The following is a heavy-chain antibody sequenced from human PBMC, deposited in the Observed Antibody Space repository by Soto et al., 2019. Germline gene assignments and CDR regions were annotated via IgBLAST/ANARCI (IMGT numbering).Heavy chain of an antibody. V-gene: IGHV3-30*03. Sequence: QVQLVESGGGVVQPGRSLRLSCAASGFPFSSYGMHWVRQAPGKGLEWVALISYDGRNKFYAGSVNGRFTMSRDNSKNTLYLQMSSLRAEDTALYYCAGGQYYFDYCGQGTLVSVSS. CDR3: AGGQYYFDY. J-gene: IGHJ4*02. CDR2: ISYDGRNK. D-gene: IGHD2-15*01. CDR1: GFPFSSYG.